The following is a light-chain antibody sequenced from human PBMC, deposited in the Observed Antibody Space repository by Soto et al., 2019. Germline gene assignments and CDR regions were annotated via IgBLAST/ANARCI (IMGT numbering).Light chain of an antibody. CDR3: QQYNSYSST. CDR1: QSISSW. CDR2: KAS. Sequence: DIPMTQSPSTLSASVGDRVTITCRASQSISSWLAWYQQKPGKAPKLLIYKASSLESGVPSRFSGSGSGTEFTLTISSLQPDDFATYSCQQYNSYSSTFGQGTRLEIK. J-gene: IGKJ5*01. V-gene: IGKV1-5*03.